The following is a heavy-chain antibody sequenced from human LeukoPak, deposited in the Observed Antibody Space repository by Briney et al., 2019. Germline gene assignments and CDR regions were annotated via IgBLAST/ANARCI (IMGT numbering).Heavy chain of an antibody. CDR1: GYTFTSYG. CDR3: ARDDQGYCSSTSCYAGSFDP. V-gene: IGHV1-18*01. CDR2: ISAYNGNT. D-gene: IGHD2-2*01. J-gene: IGHJ5*02. Sequence: RASVTVSCKASGYTFTSYGISWVRQAPGQGLEWMGWISAYNGNTNYAQKLQGRVTMTTDTSTSTAYLELRSLRSDDTAVYYCARDDQGYCSSTSCYAGSFDPWGQGTLVTVSS.